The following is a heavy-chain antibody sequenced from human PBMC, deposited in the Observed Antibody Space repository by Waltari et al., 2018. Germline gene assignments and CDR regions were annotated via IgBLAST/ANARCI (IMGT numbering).Heavy chain of an antibody. CDR1: GGPISSHY. CDR2: IYYSGST. V-gene: IGHV4-59*11. D-gene: IGHD1-26*01. J-gene: IGHJ4*02. Sequence: QVQLQESGPGLVKPSETLSLTCTVSGGPISSHYWSWIRQPPGKGLEWIGYIYYSGSTNYNPSLKSRVTISVDTSKNQFSLKLSSVTAADTAVYYCARGLRREPLDYWGQGTLVTVSS. CDR3: ARGLRREPLDY.